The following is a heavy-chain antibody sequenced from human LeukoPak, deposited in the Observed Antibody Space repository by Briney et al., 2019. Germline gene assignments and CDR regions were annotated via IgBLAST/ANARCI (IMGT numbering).Heavy chain of an antibody. CDR3: ARGDYYDSSGYDY. J-gene: IGHJ4*02. Sequence: SETLSLTCAVYGGSFSGYYWSWIRQPPGKGLEWIGEINHSGSTNYNPSLKSRVTISVDTSKNQFSLKLSSVTATDTAVYYCARGDYYDSSGYDYWGQGTLVTVSS. V-gene: IGHV4-34*01. CDR1: GGSFSGYY. D-gene: IGHD3-22*01. CDR2: INHSGST.